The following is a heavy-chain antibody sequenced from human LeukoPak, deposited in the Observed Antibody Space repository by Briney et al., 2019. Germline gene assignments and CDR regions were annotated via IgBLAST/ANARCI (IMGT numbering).Heavy chain of an antibody. D-gene: IGHD2-2*02. Sequence: PSETLSLTCTVSGGSISSYYWSWIRQPPGKGLEWIGYIYYSGSTNYNPSLKSRVTISVDTSKNQFSLKMSSVTAADTAVYYCARHRRLVVPPAIGQNWFDPWGQGTLVTVSS. CDR2: IYYSGST. CDR1: GGSISSYY. V-gene: IGHV4-59*01. CDR3: ARHRRLVVPPAIGQNWFDP. J-gene: IGHJ5*02.